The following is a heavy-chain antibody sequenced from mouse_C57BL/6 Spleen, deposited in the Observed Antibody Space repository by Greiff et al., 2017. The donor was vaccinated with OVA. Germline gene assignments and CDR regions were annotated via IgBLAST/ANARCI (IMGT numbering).Heavy chain of an antibody. CDR1: GYAFSSSW. V-gene: IGHV1-82*01. D-gene: IGHD3-1*01. CDR3: ATTAQRHYAMDY. J-gene: IGHJ4*01. Sequence: QVQLQQSGPELVKPGASVKISCKASGYAFSSSWMNWVKQRPGKGLEWIGRIYPGDGDTNYNGKFKGKATLTADKSSSTAYMQLSSLTSEDSAVYFCATTAQRHYAMDYWGQGTSVTGSS. CDR2: IYPGDGDT.